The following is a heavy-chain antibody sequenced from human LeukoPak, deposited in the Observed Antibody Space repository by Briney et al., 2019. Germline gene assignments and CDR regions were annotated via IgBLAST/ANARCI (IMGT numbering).Heavy chain of an antibody. CDR1: GFTFSSYG. CDR2: IRYDGSNK. D-gene: IGHD3-9*01. V-gene: IGHV3-30*02. CDR3: AREKVLRYFDWLGSPIDYYYMDV. Sequence: GGSLRLSCAASGFTFSSYGMHWVRQAPGKGLEWVAFIRYDGSNKYYADSVKGRFTISRDNSKNTLYLQMNSLRAEDTAVYYCAREKVLRYFDWLGSPIDYYYMDVWGKGTTVTISS. J-gene: IGHJ6*03.